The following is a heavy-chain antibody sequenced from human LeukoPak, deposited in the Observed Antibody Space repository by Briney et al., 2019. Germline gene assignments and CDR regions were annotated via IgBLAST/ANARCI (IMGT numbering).Heavy chain of an antibody. CDR1: CGFLSVLY. V-gene: IGHV4-34*01. Sequence: SETVSHPRGLYCGFLSVLYWRWIRPPPEGGGEWIGEIKYSRSQICNTSHKSRASISVDTSKNQFSLKLSSVTAADTAVYYCARLIVEEITGNYLDYWGQGTRVTVSS. CDR2: IKYSRSQ. CDR3: ARLIVEEITGNYLDY. D-gene: IGHD3-9*01. J-gene: IGHJ4*02.